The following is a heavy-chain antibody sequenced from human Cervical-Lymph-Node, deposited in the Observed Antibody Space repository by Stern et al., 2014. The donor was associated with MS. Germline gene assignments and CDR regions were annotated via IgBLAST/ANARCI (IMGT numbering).Heavy chain of an antibody. Sequence: VQLVESGAEVKKPESSVKVSCKTSGGNFNTFALSWVRQAPGQGLEWMGGIIPLFGTANYAQRFQDRVTITADASTSTAYMELSSLRSDDTAVYYCARTPLDSSGYVERSWYFDLWGRGTRVTVSS. V-gene: IGHV1-69*01. CDR3: ARTPLDSSGYVERSWYFDL. CDR1: GGNFNTFA. J-gene: IGHJ2*01. CDR2: IIPLFGTA. D-gene: IGHD3-22*01.